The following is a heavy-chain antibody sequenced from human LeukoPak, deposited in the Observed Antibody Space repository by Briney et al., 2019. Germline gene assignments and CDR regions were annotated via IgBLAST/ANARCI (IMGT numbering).Heavy chain of an antibody. V-gene: IGHV3-64D*06. CDR2: ISSNGGST. CDR3: VKARRYCSSTSCPYYFDY. Sequence: GGSLRLSCSASGFTFSSYAMHWVRQAPGKGLEYVSAISSNGGSTDYADSVKGRFTISRDNSKNTLYLQMSSLRVEDTAVYYCVKARRYCSSTSCPYYFDYWGQGTLVTVSS. CDR1: GFTFSSYA. J-gene: IGHJ4*02. D-gene: IGHD2-2*01.